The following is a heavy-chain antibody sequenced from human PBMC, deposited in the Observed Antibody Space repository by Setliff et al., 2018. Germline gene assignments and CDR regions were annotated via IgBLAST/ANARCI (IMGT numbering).Heavy chain of an antibody. V-gene: IGHV3-7*03. Sequence: GGSLRLSCAASGFTFTTYWMSYIRQAPGKGLEWVANINQDGSEKYYVDSVKGRFTISRDNAKNSLYLQMNSLRAEDTAVYYCARDRQRYRFYYFDYWGQGTLVTVSS. D-gene: IGHD1-26*01. CDR2: INQDGSEK. CDR3: ARDRQRYRFYYFDY. J-gene: IGHJ4*02. CDR1: GFTFTTYW.